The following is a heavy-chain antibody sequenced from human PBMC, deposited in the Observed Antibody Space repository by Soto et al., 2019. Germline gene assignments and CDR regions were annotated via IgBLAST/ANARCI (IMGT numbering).Heavy chain of an antibody. CDR1: GGTFSSYA. D-gene: IGHD5-18*01. CDR3: ARGRYSYGSNYYYGMDV. J-gene: IGHJ6*02. Sequence: SVKVSCKASGGTFSSYAISWVRQAPGQGLEWMGGIIPIFGTANYAQKFQGRVTITADESTSTAYMELSSLRSEDTAVYYCARGRYSYGSNYYYGMDVWGQGTTVTVS. V-gene: IGHV1-69*13. CDR2: IIPIFGTA.